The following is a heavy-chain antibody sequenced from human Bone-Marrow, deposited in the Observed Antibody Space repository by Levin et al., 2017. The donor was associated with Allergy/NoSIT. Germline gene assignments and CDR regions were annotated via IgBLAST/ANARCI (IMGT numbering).Heavy chain of an antibody. Sequence: GGSLRLSCAASGFTFSSYAMHWVRQAPGKGLEWVAVISYDGSNKYYADSVKGRFTISRDNSKNTLYLQMNSLRAEDTAVYYCARDHHDAFDIWGQGTMVTVSS. CDR3: ARDHHDAFDI. J-gene: IGHJ3*02. CDR1: GFTFSSYA. CDR2: ISYDGSNK. V-gene: IGHV3-30*04.